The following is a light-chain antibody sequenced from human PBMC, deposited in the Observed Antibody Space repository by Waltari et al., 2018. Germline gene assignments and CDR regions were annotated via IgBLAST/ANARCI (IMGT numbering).Light chain of an antibody. J-gene: IGLJ2*01. V-gene: IGLV2-14*01. CDR3: SSYTTSTSYVV. CDR2: EVS. Sequence: QSALTQPASVSGSPGQSITISCTGTSRAVGIYRFVSWYQQHPGKAPKLMIYEVSNRPSGVSNRFSGSKSGNTASLTISGLQAEDEADYYCSSYTTSTSYVVFGGGTKLTVL. CDR1: SRAVGIYRF.